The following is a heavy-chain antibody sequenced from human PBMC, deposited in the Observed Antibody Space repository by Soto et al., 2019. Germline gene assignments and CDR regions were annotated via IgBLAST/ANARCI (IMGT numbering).Heavy chain of an antibody. D-gene: IGHD2-2*01. CDR2: ISAYNGNT. V-gene: IGHV1-18*01. Sequence: QVQLVQSGAEVKKPGASVKVSCKASGYTFTSYGISWVRHAPGQGLEWMGWISAYNGNTNYAQKLQARVTMTTDTSTSTAHMEMRSLRSVATAVYYCARVRGDIVVVPAATPYYYYGMDVWGQGTTVTVSS. J-gene: IGHJ6*02. CDR1: GYTFTSYG. CDR3: ARVRGDIVVVPAATPYYYYGMDV.